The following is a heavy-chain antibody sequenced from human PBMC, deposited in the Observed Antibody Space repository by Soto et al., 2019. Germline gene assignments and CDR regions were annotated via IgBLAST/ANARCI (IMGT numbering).Heavy chain of an antibody. V-gene: IGHV3-23*01. CDR1: GFTFSSYA. CDR2: ISDSGGST. J-gene: IGHJ4*02. D-gene: IGHD3-10*01. CDR3: ARSPYDGSGSYNYFDY. Sequence: PGGSLRLSCAASGFTFSSYAMSWVRQAPGKGLEWVSAISDSGGSTYYADSVKGRFTISRDNSKNTLYLQMNSLRAEDTAVYYCARSPYDGSGSYNYFDYWGQGTLVTVSS.